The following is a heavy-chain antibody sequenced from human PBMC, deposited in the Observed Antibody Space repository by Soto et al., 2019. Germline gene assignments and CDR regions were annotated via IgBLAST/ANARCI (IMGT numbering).Heavy chain of an antibody. CDR1: GYSFTNYW. Sequence: PGESLKISCESSGYSFTNYWIGWVRQMPGKGLEWMGIIYPGDSDTRYGPSFQGQVTISADKSISTAYLQWSSLKTSDTAMYYCARPSRPYSSTWYIDYWGQGTLVTVS. CDR3: ARPSRPYSSTWYIDY. J-gene: IGHJ4*02. D-gene: IGHD6-13*01. CDR2: IYPGDSDT. V-gene: IGHV5-51*01.